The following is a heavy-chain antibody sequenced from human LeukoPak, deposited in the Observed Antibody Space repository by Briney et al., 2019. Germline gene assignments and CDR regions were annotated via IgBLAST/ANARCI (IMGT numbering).Heavy chain of an antibody. V-gene: IGHV3-23*01. D-gene: IGHD3-16*02. J-gene: IGHJ4*02. Sequence: GGSLRLSCAASGLTFSSHAMTWVRQAPGKGLEWVAGLSGSAGGTNYADSVKGRFTISRDNSKNTLFLQMDRLRAEDTAVYFCAKRGVVVRVFLVGFHKEAYYFDSWGQGAQVTVSS. CDR3: AKRGVVVRVFLVGFHKEAYYFDS. CDR1: GLTFSSHA. CDR2: LSGSAGGT.